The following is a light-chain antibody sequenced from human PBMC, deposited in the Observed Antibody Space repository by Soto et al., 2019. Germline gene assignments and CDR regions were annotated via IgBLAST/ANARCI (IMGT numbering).Light chain of an antibody. CDR2: SDS. J-gene: IGLJ3*02. Sequence: QSVLTQPPSASGTPGQRVTISCSGSTSNIGSNFVFWYQQLPGTAPKLLIYSDSQRPSGVPDRVSGSKSGTSASLAISGLRSEDEADYYCATWDASLSGRVCGGGTKLTVL. V-gene: IGLV1-47*02. CDR1: TSNIGSNF. CDR3: ATWDASLSGRV.